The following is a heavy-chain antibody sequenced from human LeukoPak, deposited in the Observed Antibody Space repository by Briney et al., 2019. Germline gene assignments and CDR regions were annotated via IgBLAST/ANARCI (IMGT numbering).Heavy chain of an antibody. D-gene: IGHD2-21*02. V-gene: IGHV3-74*01. CDR1: GFTFSNYW. CDR3: ARDLVTGPH. CDR2: ISNDGSDT. Sequence: GGSLRLSCAAPGFTFSNYWMHWVRQVPGKGLVWVSRISNDGSDTTYADSVKGRFTISRDNAKNTLFLQMNSISAEYTAVYYWARDLVTGPHWGQGTLVTVSS. J-gene: IGHJ4*02.